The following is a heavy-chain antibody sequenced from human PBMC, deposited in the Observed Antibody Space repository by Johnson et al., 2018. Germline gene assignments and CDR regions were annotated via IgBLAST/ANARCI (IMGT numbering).Heavy chain of an antibody. V-gene: IGHV3-9*01. CDR1: GFTFDDYA. D-gene: IGHD3-16*01. Sequence: VQLVQSGGVVVQPGGSLRLSCAASGFTFDDYAMHWVRQAPGKGLEWVSGINWNSGSIGYADSVKGRFTISRDNAKNSVYLQMNSLRVEDTALYYCAKDIEGQWRLRLGTYFQHWGQGTMVTVSS. CDR2: INWNSGSI. J-gene: IGHJ1*01. CDR3: AKDIEGQWRLRLGTYFQH.